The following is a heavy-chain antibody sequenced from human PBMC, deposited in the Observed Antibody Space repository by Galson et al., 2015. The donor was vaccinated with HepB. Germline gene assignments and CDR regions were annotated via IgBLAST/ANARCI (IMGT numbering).Heavy chain of an antibody. CDR3: AKDQEKWSSPLNWFDP. CDR2: VTYAGSKR. CDR1: GFTFSSYG. D-gene: IGHD2-15*01. V-gene: IGHV3-30*18. Sequence: SLRLSCAASGFTFSSYGMHWFRQSPGKGLEWVALVTYAGSKRYYADAVKGRFTISRDNSKSTLYLQMNSLRAEDTALYHCAKDQEKWSSPLNWFDPWGQGTLVTVSS. J-gene: IGHJ5*02.